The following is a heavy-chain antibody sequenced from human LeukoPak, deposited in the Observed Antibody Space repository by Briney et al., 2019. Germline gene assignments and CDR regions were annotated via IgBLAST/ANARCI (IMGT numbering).Heavy chain of an antibody. CDR1: GFTFSSYA. V-gene: IGHV3-23*01. CDR2: ISGSGGST. D-gene: IGHD3-22*01. CDR3: AKDPYYYDSSGYYSPKCYFDY. J-gene: IGHJ4*02. Sequence: GGSLRLSCAASGFTFSSYAMSWVRQAPGKGLEWVSAISGSGGSTYYADSVKGRFTISRDNSKNTLYLQMNSLSAEDTAVYYCAKDPYYYDSSGYYSPKCYFDYWGQGTLVTVSS.